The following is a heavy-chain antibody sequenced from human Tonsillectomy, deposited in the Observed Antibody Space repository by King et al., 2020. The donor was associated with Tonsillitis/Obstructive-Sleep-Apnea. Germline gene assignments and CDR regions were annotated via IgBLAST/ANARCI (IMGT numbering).Heavy chain of an antibody. CDR1: GYSFTTSY. V-gene: IGHV1-46*01. D-gene: IGHD3-10*01. CDR2: INPSDGIT. Sequence: QLVQSGAEVKMPGASVRVSCKASGYSFTTSYMHWVRQAPGQGLDWLGIINPSDGITTYAQKFQGRLTMTRDQSTRTVFMELSRLRSDDTAVYYCARDTPIDRVIDCWGQGTLVTVSS. J-gene: IGHJ4*02. CDR3: ARDTPIDRVIDC.